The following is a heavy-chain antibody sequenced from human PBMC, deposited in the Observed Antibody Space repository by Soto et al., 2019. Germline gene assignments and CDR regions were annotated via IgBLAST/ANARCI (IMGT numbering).Heavy chain of an antibody. Sequence: PGGSLILSCAASGFPFGSYIMNLVRPAPGKGLEWVSSISSSSSYIYYADSVKGRFTISRDNAKNSLYLQMNSLRAEDTAVYYCARATGFYDYVFAGDADYWGHGTLVTVSS. CDR1: GFPFGSYI. V-gene: IGHV3-21*01. D-gene: IGHD3-16*01. J-gene: IGHJ4*01. CDR2: ISSSSSYI. CDR3: ARATGFYDYVFAGDADY.